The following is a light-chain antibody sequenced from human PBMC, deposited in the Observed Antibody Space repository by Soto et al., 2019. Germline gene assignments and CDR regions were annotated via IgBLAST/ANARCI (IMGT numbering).Light chain of an antibody. V-gene: IGLV6-57*02. CDR1: SGSIASNY. CDR2: EDN. J-gene: IGLJ2*01. CDR3: QSYDTNYHVV. Sequence: NFMLTQPHSVSESPGKTVTISCTGSSGSIASNYVQWFQQRPGSAPTTVIYEDNQRPSGVPDRFSGSIDSSSNSASLTIFGLKTEDEADYYCQSYDTNYHVVFGGGTKLTVL.